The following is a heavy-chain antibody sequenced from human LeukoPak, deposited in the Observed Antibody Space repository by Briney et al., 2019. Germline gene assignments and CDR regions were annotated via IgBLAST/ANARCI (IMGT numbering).Heavy chain of an antibody. Sequence: SETLSLTCAVSGDSISGSKWWSWARQPPGKGLEWIGEIYHSGSTNYNPSLKSRATISVDKSRNQFSLKLNSVTAADTAVYYCARNSGNSDVDYWGQGTLVTVSS. CDR2: IYHSGST. CDR1: GDSISGSKW. D-gene: IGHD4-23*01. J-gene: IGHJ4*02. V-gene: IGHV4-4*02. CDR3: ARNSGNSDVDY.